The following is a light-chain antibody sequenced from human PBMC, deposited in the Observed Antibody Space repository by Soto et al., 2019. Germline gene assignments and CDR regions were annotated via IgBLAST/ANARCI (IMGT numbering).Light chain of an antibody. CDR1: SSNIGAGYD. J-gene: IGLJ2*01. Sequence: QSVLTQPPSVSGAPGQRVTISCTGSSSNIGAGYDVHWYQQLPGTAPKLLIYGNSNRPSGVPDRFSGSKSGTSASLAITGLQAEYETDYYYQSYDSSLNGVVFGGGTKLTVL. CDR2: GNS. V-gene: IGLV1-40*01. CDR3: QSYDSSLNGVV.